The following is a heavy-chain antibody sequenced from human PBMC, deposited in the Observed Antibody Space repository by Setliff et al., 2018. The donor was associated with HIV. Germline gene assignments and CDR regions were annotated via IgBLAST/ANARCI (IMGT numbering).Heavy chain of an antibody. V-gene: IGHV1-2*02. CDR1: GYGVIGHY. J-gene: IGHJ4*01. CDR3: ATGIPSDLDY. Sequence: ASVKVSCKTSGYGVIGHYLHWVRLAPGQGPEWVGWINPETGDPNYAQKFRGRVLMTRDTSITTAFLHVAKLTSDDTAIYYCATGIPSDLDYWGQGTLVTVSS. CDR2: INPETGDP. D-gene: IGHD2-21*01.